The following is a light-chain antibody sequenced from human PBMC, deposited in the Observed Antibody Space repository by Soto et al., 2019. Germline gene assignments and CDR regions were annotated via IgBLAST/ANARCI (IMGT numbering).Light chain of an antibody. CDR3: SSYTSIDTWV. Sequence: SVLTQPASVSGSPGQSITITCTGTSSDVGGYNYVSWYQQHPGKAPKVLISDVSNRPSGISNRFSGSKSGNTASLTISGLQAEDEADYYCSSYTSIDTWVFGNGTKVTVL. CDR2: DVS. J-gene: IGLJ1*01. CDR1: SSDVGGYNY. V-gene: IGLV2-14*03.